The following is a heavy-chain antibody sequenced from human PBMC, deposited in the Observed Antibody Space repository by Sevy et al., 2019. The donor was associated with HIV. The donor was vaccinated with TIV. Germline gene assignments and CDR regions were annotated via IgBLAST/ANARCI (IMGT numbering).Heavy chain of an antibody. CDR3: ARVATTDYYDSSVYAGAWKGFDP. V-gene: IGHV3-21*06. Sequence: GGSLRLSCAASGITFSSYTMNWVRQAPGKGLEWVASISGRRNYIYYAGSVKGLFTVCGDNDKNSLYLQMNSLRVEDTAFYYWARVATTDYYDSSVYAGAWKGFDPWGQGTQVTVSS. D-gene: IGHD3-22*01. J-gene: IGHJ5*02. CDR2: ISGRRNYI. CDR1: GITFSSYT.